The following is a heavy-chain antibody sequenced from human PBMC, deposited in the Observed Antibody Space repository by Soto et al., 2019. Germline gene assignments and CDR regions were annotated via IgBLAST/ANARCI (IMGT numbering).Heavy chain of an antibody. CDR3: VRTSLVVAAATREDY. CDR1: GFTFSSYG. D-gene: IGHD2-15*01. J-gene: IGHJ4*02. V-gene: IGHV3-74*01. CDR2: INSDGSST. Sequence: EVQLVESGGGLVQPGGSLRLSCAASGFTFSSYGMHWVRQAPGKGLVWVARINSDGSSTSYADSVKGRFTISRDNSKNTLYLQMKSLRAEDTAVYYCVRTSLVVAAATREDYWGQGTRVTVSS.